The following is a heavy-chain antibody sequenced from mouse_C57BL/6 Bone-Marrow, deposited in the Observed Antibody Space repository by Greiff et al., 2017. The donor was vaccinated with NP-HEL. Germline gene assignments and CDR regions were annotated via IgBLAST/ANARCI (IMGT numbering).Heavy chain of an antibody. J-gene: IGHJ2*01. CDR2: INPNNGGT. CDR3: ARSEGYDFDY. Sequence: VQLKQSGPELVKPGASVKISCKASGYTFTDYYMNWVKQSHGKSLEWIGDINPNNGGTSYNQKFKGKAPLTVDKSSSTAYMELRSLTSEDSAVYYCARSEGYDFDYWGQGTTLTVSS. V-gene: IGHV1-26*01. D-gene: IGHD2-2*01. CDR1: GYTFTDYY.